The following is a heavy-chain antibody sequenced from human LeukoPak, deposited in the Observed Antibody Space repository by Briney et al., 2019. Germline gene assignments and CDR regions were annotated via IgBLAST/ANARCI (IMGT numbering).Heavy chain of an antibody. CDR3: ARGRPGSSYYDFWSGAYYYYYYGMDV. V-gene: IGHV1-69*13. Sequence: SVKVSCKASGGTFSSYAISWVRQAPGQGLEWMGGIIPIFGTANYAQKFQGRVTITADESTSTAYMELSSLRSEDTAVYYCARGRPGSSYYDFWSGAYYYYYYGMDVWGQGTTVTVSS. CDR1: GGTFSSYA. J-gene: IGHJ6*02. D-gene: IGHD3-3*01. CDR2: IIPIFGTA.